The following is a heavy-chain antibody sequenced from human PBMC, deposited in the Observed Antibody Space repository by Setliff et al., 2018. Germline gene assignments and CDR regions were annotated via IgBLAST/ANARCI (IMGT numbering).Heavy chain of an antibody. V-gene: IGHV3-7*03. J-gene: IGHJ4*02. CDR2: IKEDGSQR. CDR3: ARTTGYRLEGDFDY. Sequence: GSLRLSCAASGFDFKTHWMDWARQAPGKGLEWVANIKEDGSQRNYVDAVRGRFTVSRDNAKNSLYLQMTSLRAEDTAIYYCARTTGYRLEGDFDYWGQGTLVTVSS. D-gene: IGHD3-16*01. CDR1: GFDFKTHW.